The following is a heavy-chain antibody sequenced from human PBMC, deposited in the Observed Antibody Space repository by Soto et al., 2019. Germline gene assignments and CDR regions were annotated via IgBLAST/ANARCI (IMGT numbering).Heavy chain of an antibody. Sequence: GGSLRLSCAASGFTFSSYAMHWVRQAPGKGLEYVSAISSNGGSTYYANSVKGRFTISRDNSKNTLYLQMGSLRAEDMAVYYCARDPGDSSSSPYYHYYHLDVWGKGTTVTVSS. D-gene: IGHD6-6*01. CDR2: ISSNGGST. V-gene: IGHV3-64*01. CDR3: ARDPGDSSSSPYYHYYHLDV. J-gene: IGHJ6*03. CDR1: GFTFSSYA.